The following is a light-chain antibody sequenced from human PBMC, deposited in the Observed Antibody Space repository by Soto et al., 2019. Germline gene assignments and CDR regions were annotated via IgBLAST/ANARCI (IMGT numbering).Light chain of an antibody. J-gene: IGLJ1*01. CDR3: ATWDYSLKGV. CDR2: TNN. Sequence: QSVLNQPPSASGTPGQRVTISCSGNTSNIGSHSVNWFHHLPGTAPKLRLITNNQRPSGVPDRFSGYKSVTSASRVISGLQSEDEADYYCATWDYSLKGVLGTGTKITVL. CDR1: TSNIGSHS. V-gene: IGLV1-44*01.